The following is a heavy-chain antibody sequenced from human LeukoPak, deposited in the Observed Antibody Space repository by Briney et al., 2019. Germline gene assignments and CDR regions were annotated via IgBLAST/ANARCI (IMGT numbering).Heavy chain of an antibody. Sequence: SETLSLTCAVYGGSFSGYYWSWIRQPPGKGLEWIGEINHSGSTNYNPSLKSRVTISVDTSENQFSLKLSSVTAADTAVYYCARNLYLGPFYYYYGMDVWGQGTTVTVSS. CDR2: INHSGST. J-gene: IGHJ6*02. CDR1: GGSFSGYY. V-gene: IGHV4-34*01. CDR3: ARNLYLGPFYYYYGMDV. D-gene: IGHD2-2*02.